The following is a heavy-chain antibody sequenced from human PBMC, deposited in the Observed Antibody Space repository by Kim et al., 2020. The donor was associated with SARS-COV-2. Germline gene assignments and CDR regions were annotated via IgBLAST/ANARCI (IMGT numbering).Heavy chain of an antibody. CDR2: ISGSGGST. CDR1: GFTFSSYA. CDR3: AKVPRLGYCSSTSCSNYWYFDL. J-gene: IGHJ2*01. Sequence: GGSLRLSCAASGFTFSSYAMSWVRQAPGKGLEWVSAISGSGGSTYYADSVKGRFTISRDNSKNTLYLQMNSLRAEDTAVYYCAKVPRLGYCSSTSCSNYWYFDLCGRGTLVTVSS. V-gene: IGHV3-23*01. D-gene: IGHD2-2*01.